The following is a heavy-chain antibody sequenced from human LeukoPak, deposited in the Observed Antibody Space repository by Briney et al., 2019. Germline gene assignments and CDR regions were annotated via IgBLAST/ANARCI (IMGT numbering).Heavy chain of an antibody. V-gene: IGHV1-2*02. J-gene: IGHJ6*03. CDR2: INPNSGGT. CDR1: GYTFTGYY. CDR3: ARDHGSQPYYYYYYMDV. D-gene: IGHD2-2*01. Sequence: ASVKVSCKASGYTFTGYYMHWVRQAPGQGLEWMGWINPNSGGTNYAQKFQGRATMTRDTSISTAYMELSRLRSDDTAVYYCARDHGSQPYYYYYYMDVWGKGTTVTVSS.